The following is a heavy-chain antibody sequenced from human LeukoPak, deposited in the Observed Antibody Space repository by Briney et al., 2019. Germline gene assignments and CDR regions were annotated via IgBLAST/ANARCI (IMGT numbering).Heavy chain of an antibody. D-gene: IGHD3-22*01. CDR3: AVRDYYDSSAYFGY. V-gene: IGHV4-4*02. Sequence: GSLRLSCAASGFTFSSYAMHWVRQPPGKGLEWIGEIYRSGATNYNPSLKTRVTISIDKSKNQFSLKLSSVTAADTAVYYCAVRDYYDSSAYFGYWGQGTLVTVSS. CDR1: GFTFSSYA. J-gene: IGHJ4*02. CDR2: IYRSGAT.